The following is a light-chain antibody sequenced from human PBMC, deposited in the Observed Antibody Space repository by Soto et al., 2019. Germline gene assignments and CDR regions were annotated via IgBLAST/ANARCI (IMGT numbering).Light chain of an antibody. V-gene: IGKV1-39*01. Sequence: DIQITQSPSSLSASVGERVTITCRASQSISNYLNWYQQKPGKAPKLLIYAASSLQSGVPSRFSGSGSGTDFTLTISSLQPEDFATYYCQQSYRSPLTFGGGTKVDIK. CDR2: AAS. CDR3: QQSYRSPLT. CDR1: QSISNY. J-gene: IGKJ4*01.